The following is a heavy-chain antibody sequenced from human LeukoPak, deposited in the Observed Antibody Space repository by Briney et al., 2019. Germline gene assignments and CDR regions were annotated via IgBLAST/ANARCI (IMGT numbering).Heavy chain of an antibody. CDR3: ARQFYEGSSWYGGGY. Sequence: ASVKVSCKASGYTFTSYGISWVRQAPGQGLEWMGWISAYNGNTNYAQKLQGRVTMTTDTSTSTAYMELRSLRSDDTAVYYCARQFYEGSSWYGGGYWGQGTLVTVSS. V-gene: IGHV1-18*01. CDR1: GYTFTSYG. J-gene: IGHJ4*02. CDR2: ISAYNGNT. D-gene: IGHD6-13*01.